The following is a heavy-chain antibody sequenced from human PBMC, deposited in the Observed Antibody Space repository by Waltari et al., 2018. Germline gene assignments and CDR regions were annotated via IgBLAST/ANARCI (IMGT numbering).Heavy chain of an antibody. D-gene: IGHD1-7*01. Sequence: QVQLPESGPGLVKPSETLSLTVTISGGSISSYYWSWIRQPAGKGLEWIGRIYTSGSPNYTPSLKSRVTMSVDTSKTQFSLKLSSVTAADTAVYYCARTTWGYFDYWGQGTLVTVSS. V-gene: IGHV4-4*07. CDR2: IYTSGSP. J-gene: IGHJ4*02. CDR3: ARTTWGYFDY. CDR1: GGSISSYY.